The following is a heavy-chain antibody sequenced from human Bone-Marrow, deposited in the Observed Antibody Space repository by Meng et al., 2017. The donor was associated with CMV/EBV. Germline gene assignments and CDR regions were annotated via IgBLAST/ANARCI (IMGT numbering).Heavy chain of an antibody. D-gene: IGHD3-16*01. CDR3: SPLGAELSP. CDR2: ITSKANSYAT. J-gene: IGHJ4*02. CDR1: GFTFSNAW. V-gene: IGHV3-73*01. Sequence: GGSLRLSCAASGFTFSNAWMSWVRQASGKGLEWVGHITSKANSYATLYAASVKGRFTISRDDSKNTAYLQMNSLKTEDTAVYYCSPLGAELSPWGQGTLVTVSS.